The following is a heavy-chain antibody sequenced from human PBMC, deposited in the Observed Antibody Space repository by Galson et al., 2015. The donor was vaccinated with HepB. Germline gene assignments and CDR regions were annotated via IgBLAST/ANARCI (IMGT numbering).Heavy chain of an antibody. D-gene: IGHD2-15*01. V-gene: IGHV1-2*06. CDR1: GYSFTGYH. J-gene: IGHJ5*02. CDR3: ARDISGSSSNWFDP. CDR2: INPNSGGT. Sequence: SVKVSCKASGYSFTGYHMHWVRQAPGQGLEWMGRINPNSGGTNYAQKFQGRVTMTRDTSISTAYMELSRLRSDDTAVYYCARDISGSSSNWFDPWGQGTLVTVSS.